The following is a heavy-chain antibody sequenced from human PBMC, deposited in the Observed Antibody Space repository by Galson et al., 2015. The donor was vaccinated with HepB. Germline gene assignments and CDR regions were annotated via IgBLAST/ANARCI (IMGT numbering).Heavy chain of an antibody. Sequence: SLRLSCAASGFTFSTYVMSWVRQGPGKGLEWVSAISGSGGSTYYADSVKGRFTISRDNSKNTQYLQMNSLRAEDTAVYYCAKGGGSSSPYGMDVWGQGTTVTVSS. D-gene: IGHD6-6*01. CDR2: ISGSGGST. J-gene: IGHJ6*02. CDR1: GFTFSTYV. V-gene: IGHV3-23*01. CDR3: AKGGGSSSPYGMDV.